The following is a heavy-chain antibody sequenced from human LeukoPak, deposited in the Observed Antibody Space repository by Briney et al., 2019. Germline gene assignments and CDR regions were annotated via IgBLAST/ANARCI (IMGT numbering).Heavy chain of an antibody. CDR2: IYYSGST. CDR1: GVSISSSSYY. D-gene: IGHD5-12*01. CDR3: AREQYSGYDRTFDY. J-gene: IGHJ4*02. Sequence: SETLSLTCTVSGVSISSSSYYWGWIRQPPGKGLEWIGSIYYSGSTYYNPSLKSRVTISVDTSKNQFSLKLSSVTAADTAVYYCAREQYSGYDRTFDYWGQGTLVTVSS. V-gene: IGHV4-39*07.